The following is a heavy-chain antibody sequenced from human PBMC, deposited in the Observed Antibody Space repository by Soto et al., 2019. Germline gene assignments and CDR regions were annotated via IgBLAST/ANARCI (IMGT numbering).Heavy chain of an antibody. CDR3: ARTNWGRYYFDY. V-gene: IGHV4-59*08. CDR2: IYYSGST. J-gene: IGHJ4*02. CDR1: GGSISSYY. Sequence: SETLSLTCTVSGGSISSYYWSWIRQPPGKGLEWIGYIYYSGSTNYTPSLKSRVTISVDTSKDQFSLKLSSVTAADTAVYYCARTNWGRYYFDYWGQGTLVTVSS. D-gene: IGHD7-27*01.